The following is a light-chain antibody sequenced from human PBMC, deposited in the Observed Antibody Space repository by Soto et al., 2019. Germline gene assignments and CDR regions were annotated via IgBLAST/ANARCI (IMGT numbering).Light chain of an antibody. CDR3: CSYAGSSLYV. J-gene: IGLJ1*01. Sequence: QSALAQPASVSGSPGQSITISCTGTSSDVGSYNYVSWYQQHPGKAPKLMIYEGSKRPSGVSNRFSGSKSGNTASLTISGLQAEDEADYYCCSYAGSSLYVFGTGTKVTVL. V-gene: IGLV2-23*01. CDR1: SSDVGSYNY. CDR2: EGS.